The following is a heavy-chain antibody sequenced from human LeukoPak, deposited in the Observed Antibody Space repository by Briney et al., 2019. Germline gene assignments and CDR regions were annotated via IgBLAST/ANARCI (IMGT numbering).Heavy chain of an antibody. Sequence: SVKVSCKPSGYTFTGYYMHWVRQAPGQGLEWMGGIIPILCKANYAQKVQGRVTITADESTSTAYMELSSLRSEDTAVYYCARVGGGYNYDYYWYGMDVWGQGTTVTVYS. CDR2: IIPILCKA. D-gene: IGHD5-24*01. V-gene: IGHV1-69*10. J-gene: IGHJ6*01. CDR1: GYTFTGYY. CDR3: ARVGGGYNYDYYWYGMDV.